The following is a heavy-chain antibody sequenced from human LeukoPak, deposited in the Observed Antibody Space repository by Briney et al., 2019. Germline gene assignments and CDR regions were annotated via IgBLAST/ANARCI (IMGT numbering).Heavy chain of an antibody. Sequence: ASVKVSCKASGYTFTGYYMHWVRQAPGQGLEWMGWINPNSGGTNYAQKFQGRVTMTRDTSISTAYMELSRLRSDDTAVYYCARDESSGWPYYYYYMDVWGKGTTVTVSS. D-gene: IGHD6-19*01. CDR3: ARDESSGWPYYYYYMDV. CDR2: INPNSGGT. CDR1: GYTFTGYY. J-gene: IGHJ6*03. V-gene: IGHV1-2*02.